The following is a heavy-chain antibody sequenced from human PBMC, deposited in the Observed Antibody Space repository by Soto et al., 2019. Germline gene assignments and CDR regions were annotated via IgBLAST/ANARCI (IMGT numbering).Heavy chain of an antibody. V-gene: IGHV1-69*06. CDR3: ARWGTTGGLDV. Sequence: QVLLVQSGTEVKRPGSSLNVSCRASGGDISTYSITWLRHVPGQRLEWMGGGFPISPAADSAQKFQDRLTITADKSTNSFYMHLSSLRSEDTALYYCARWGTTGGLDVWGQGTLVSVSS. CDR1: GGDISTYS. CDR2: GFPISPAA. D-gene: IGHD3-16*01. J-gene: IGHJ1*01.